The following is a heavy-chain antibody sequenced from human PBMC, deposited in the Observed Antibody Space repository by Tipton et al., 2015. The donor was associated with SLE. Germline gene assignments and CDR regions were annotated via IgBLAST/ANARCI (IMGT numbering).Heavy chain of an antibody. V-gene: IGHV3-7*01. CDR3: ARVWVGTTTTLPFDY. CDR1: GIPFGSYG. CDR2: IKHDGGEK. D-gene: IGHD1-26*01. Sequence: SLRLSCAASGIPFGSYGMHWVRQAPGKGLEWVANIKHDGGEKYYVDSVKGRFTISRDNAKNTLFLQMNSLTAEDTAVYYCARVWVGTTTTLPFDYWGQGTLVTVSS. J-gene: IGHJ4*02.